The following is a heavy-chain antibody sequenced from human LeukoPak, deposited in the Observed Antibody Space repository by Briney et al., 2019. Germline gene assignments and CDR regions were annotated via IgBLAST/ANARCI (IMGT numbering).Heavy chain of an antibody. CDR2: IYNSGST. CDR3: ARVSISGGDY. D-gene: IGHD3-3*02. V-gene: IGHV4-38-2*02. J-gene: IGHJ4*02. Sequence: SETLSLTCTVSGYSISSGYYWGWIRQPPGKGLEWIGNIYNSGSTNYNPSLKSRVTISVDTSKNQFSLKLSSVTAADTAVYYCARVSISGGDYWGQGTLVTVSS. CDR1: GYSISSGYY.